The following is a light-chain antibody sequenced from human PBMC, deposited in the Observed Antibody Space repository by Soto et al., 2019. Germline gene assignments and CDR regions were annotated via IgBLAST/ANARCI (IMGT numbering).Light chain of an antibody. CDR2: GAS. CDR3: QQYGSSGT. Sequence: EIVLNQSPGTLSLSPGERATLSCRASQSVSSSYLAWYQQKPGQAPRLLIYGASSRATGIPDRFSGSGSGTDFTLTISRLEPEDFAVYYCQQYGSSGTFGQGTKVDIK. J-gene: IGKJ1*01. CDR1: QSVSSSY. V-gene: IGKV3-20*01.